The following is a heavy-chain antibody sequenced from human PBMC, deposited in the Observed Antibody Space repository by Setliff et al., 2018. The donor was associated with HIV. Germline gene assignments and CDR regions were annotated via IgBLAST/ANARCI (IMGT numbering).Heavy chain of an antibody. Sequence: GGSLRLSCAASGFTFSKYWMSWVRQAPGKGLEWVANINQDGREKYYVDSLKGRLTISRDNARNSLYLQMNSLRVEDTAVYYCARELHWNDGVDQWGQGTLVTVSS. V-gene: IGHV3-7*03. CDR2: INQDGREK. D-gene: IGHD1-1*01. CDR1: GFTFSKYW. J-gene: IGHJ4*02. CDR3: ARELHWNDGVDQ.